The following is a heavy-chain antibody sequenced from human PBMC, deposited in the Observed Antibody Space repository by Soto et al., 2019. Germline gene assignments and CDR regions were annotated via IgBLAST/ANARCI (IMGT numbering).Heavy chain of an antibody. CDR1: GFTFSSYA. J-gene: IGHJ4*02. CDR3: ARDRTLFGTGSTYYFDY. CDR2: MSYDGSNK. D-gene: IGHD1-1*01. V-gene: IGHV3-30-3*01. Sequence: QVQLVESGGGVVQPGRSLRLSCAASGFTFSSYAMHWVRQAPGKGLKWVAVMSYDGSNKYYADSVKGRFTISRDNSKNTLYLQMNSLRVEDTAVYYCARDRTLFGTGSTYYFDYGGQGTLVAVSS.